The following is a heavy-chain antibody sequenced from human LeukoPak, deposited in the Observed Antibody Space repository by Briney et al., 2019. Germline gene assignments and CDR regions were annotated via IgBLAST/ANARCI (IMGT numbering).Heavy chain of an antibody. CDR1: GGSISSYY. J-gene: IGHJ6*03. V-gene: IGHV4-4*07. D-gene: IGHD3-22*01. CDR2: IYTSGST. Sequence: SVTLSLPCPVSGGSISSYYWSWIRPPAGKGLEWIGRIYTSGSTNYNPSLKSRVTMSVDTSKNQFSLKLSSVTAADTAVYYCARDLLYYYDSSGYWVTYYYYMDVWGKGTTVTVSS. CDR3: ARDLLYYYDSSGYWVTYYYYMDV.